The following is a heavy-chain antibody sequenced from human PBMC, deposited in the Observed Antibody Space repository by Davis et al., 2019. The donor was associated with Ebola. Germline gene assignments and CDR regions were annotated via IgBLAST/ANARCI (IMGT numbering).Heavy chain of an antibody. CDR1: GYTFTSSG. D-gene: IGHD7-27*01. J-gene: IGHJ4*02. CDR2: ISVYNGNT. Sequence: AASVKVSCKASGYTFTSSGISWVRQAPGQGLEWMGWISVYNGNTNYAQNLQARVTMTTDTSTSTAYMELRSLRSDDTAVYYCARDGSTSDQKSGELDYWGQGPLVTVSS. CDR3: ARDGSTSDQKSGELDY. V-gene: IGHV1-18*01.